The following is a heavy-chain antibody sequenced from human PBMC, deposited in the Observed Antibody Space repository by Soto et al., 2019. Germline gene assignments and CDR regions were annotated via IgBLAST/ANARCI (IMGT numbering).Heavy chain of an antibody. J-gene: IGHJ5*02. D-gene: IGHD6-13*01. V-gene: IGHV1-3*01. Sequence: QVQLVQSGTEVKKPGASVKVSCKASGYTFTSYGFHWVRQAPGQRLEWMGWINAANGDTKYSPKFQGRVTITRDTSASTAYMELSSLRSEDTAVYYFVRRHVSATGIDLFDPWGQGTLVTVSS. CDR2: INAANGDT. CDR3: VRRHVSATGIDLFDP. CDR1: GYTFTSYG.